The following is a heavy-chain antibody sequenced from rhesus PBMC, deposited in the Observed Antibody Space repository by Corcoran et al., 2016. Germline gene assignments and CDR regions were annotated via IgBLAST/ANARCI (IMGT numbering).Heavy chain of an antibody. CDR1: GYSISSGYY. CDR3: ARGGFRDRFDV. Sequence: QVQLQESGPGLVKPSETLSLTCAVSGYSISSGYYWSWIRQPPGKGLGWIGYITYSGSTSYNPALKSRVTISRDTSKNQFSLKLSSVTAADTAVYYCARGGFRDRFDVWGPGVLVTVSS. CDR2: ITYSGST. D-gene: IGHD3-9*01. V-gene: IGHV4-122*02. J-gene: IGHJ5-1*01.